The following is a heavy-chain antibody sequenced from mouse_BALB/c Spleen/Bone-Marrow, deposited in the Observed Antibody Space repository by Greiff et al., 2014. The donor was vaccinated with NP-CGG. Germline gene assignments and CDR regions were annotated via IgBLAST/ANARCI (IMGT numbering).Heavy chain of an antibody. J-gene: IGHJ4*01. CDR2: IDTSDSYT. V-gene: IGHV1-69*01. CDR3: ARGGHDFSLDY. D-gene: IGHD2-4*01. CDR1: GYTFTDNW. Sequence: VQLQQSGAELGMPGASVKMSCKASGYTFTDNWIYWVKQRPGQGLEWIGAIDTSDSYTNYNQKFMGKASLTVDASSSTAYVQVSSLTFDDSAVYYCARGGHDFSLDYWGQGTPVTVSS.